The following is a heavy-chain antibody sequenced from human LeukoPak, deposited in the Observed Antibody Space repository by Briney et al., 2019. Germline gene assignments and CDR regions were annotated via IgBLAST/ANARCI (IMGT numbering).Heavy chain of an antibody. D-gene: IGHD6-13*01. CDR1: GFTFSSYW. J-gene: IGHJ3*02. Sequence: GGSLRLSCATSGFTFSSYWMTWVRQAPGKGLEWLANIRPDGSAKFYVDSVKGRFTISRDNAENSLYLQMNSLRGEDTAVYYCARDPGSSSWYLGAFDIWGQGTMVTVSS. CDR3: ARDPGSSSWYLGAFDI. V-gene: IGHV3-7*01. CDR2: IRPDGSAK.